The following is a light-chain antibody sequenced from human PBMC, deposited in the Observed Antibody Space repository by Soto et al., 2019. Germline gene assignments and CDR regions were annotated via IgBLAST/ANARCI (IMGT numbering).Light chain of an antibody. CDR1: SSDVGGYDF. V-gene: IGLV2-14*01. J-gene: IGLJ1*01. Sequence: QSVLTQPASVSGSPGQSITISCTGTSSDVGGYDFVSWYQHHPGKAPKLLIYDVNNRPSGLSYRFSGSKSGNTASLTISGLQTVDEADYYCSSYTSSHTRVFGTGTKLTVL. CDR3: SSYTSSHTRV. CDR2: DVN.